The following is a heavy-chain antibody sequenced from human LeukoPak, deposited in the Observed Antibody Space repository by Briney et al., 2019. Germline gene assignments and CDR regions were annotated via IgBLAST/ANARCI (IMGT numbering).Heavy chain of an antibody. Sequence: GASVKVSCKASGYTFTSYAMHWVRQAPGQRLEWMGWINAGNGNTKYSQKFQGRVTITRDTSASTAYMELSSLRSEDTAVYCCARARASRYYFDYWGQGTLVTVSS. D-gene: IGHD3-16*02. CDR1: GYTFTSYA. CDR3: ARARASRYYFDY. J-gene: IGHJ4*02. V-gene: IGHV1-3*01. CDR2: INAGNGNT.